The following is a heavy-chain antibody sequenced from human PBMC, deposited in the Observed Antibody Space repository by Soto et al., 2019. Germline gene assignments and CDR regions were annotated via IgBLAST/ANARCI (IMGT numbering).Heavy chain of an antibody. CDR3: ARHSYYSNPLRFDP. CDR1: GGSITGYY. J-gene: IGHJ5*02. V-gene: IGHV4-59*08. CDR2: IHYSGST. D-gene: IGHD4-4*01. Sequence: SETLSLTCTVSGGSITGYYWSWIRQPPGKGPEWIGNIHYSGSTNYNPSLKSRVTISVDTSKNQFSLRLSSVTAAETAVYYCARHSYYSNPLRFDPWGQGTLVTV.